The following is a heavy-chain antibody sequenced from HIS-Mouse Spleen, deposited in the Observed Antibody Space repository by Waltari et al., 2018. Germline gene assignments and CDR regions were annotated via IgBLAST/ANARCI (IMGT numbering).Heavy chain of an antibody. CDR3: ARENLAYSSGWYWFDP. Sequence: QVQLQESGPGLVKPSETLSLTCTVPGGPISSYYWTWIRPPPGKGLEWIGYIYYSGSTNYNPSLKSRVTISVDTSKNQFSLKLSSVTAADTAVYYCARENLAYSSGWYWFDPWGQGTLVTVSS. CDR2: IYYSGST. V-gene: IGHV4-59*01. J-gene: IGHJ5*02. CDR1: GGPISSYY. D-gene: IGHD6-19*01.